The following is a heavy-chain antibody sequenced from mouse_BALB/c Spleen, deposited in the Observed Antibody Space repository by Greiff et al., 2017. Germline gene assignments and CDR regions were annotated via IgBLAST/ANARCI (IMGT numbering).Heavy chain of an antibody. CDR1: GFTFSSYA. V-gene: IGHV5-9-4*01. CDR2: ISSGGSYT. J-gene: IGHJ1*01. CDR3: ARGTYFDV. Sequence: EVNVVESGGGLVKPGGSLKLSCAASGFTFSSYAMSWVRQSPEKRLEWVAEISSGGSYTYYPDTVTGRFTISRDNAKNTLYLEMSSLRSEDTAMYYCARGTYFDVWGAGTTVTVSS.